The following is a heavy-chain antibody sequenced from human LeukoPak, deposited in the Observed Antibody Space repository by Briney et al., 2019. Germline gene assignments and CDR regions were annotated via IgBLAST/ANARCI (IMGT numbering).Heavy chain of an antibody. CDR2: IYYSGST. J-gene: IGHJ4*02. D-gene: IGHD3-10*01. CDR3: ARWSGSGSYYKKDETGYYFDY. Sequence: PSQTLSLTCTVSGGSISSGDYYWSWIRQPPGKGLEWIGYIYYSGSTYYNPSLKSRVTISVDTSKNQFSLKLSSVTAADTAVYYCARWSGSGSYYKKDETGYYFDYWGQGTLVTVSS. V-gene: IGHV4-30-4*01. CDR1: GGSISSGDYY.